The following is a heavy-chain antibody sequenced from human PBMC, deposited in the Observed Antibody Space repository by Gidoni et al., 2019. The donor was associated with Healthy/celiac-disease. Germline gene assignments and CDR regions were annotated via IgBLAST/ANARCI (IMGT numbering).Heavy chain of an antibody. V-gene: IGHV4-61*02. CDR3: ARDRYDFWSGHDDAFDI. Sequence: QVQLQESGPGLVKPSQTLSLTCTVPGGPISSGSYYWTWIRQPAGKGLEWIGRIYTSGSTNYNPSLKSRVTISVDTSKNQFSLKLSSVTAADTAVYYCARDRYDFWSGHDDAFDIWGQGTMVTVSS. CDR2: IYTSGST. CDR1: GGPISSGSYY. J-gene: IGHJ3*02. D-gene: IGHD3-3*01.